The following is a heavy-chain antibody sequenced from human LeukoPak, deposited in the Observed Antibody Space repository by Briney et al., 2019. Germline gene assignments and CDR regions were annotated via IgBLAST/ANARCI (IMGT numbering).Heavy chain of an antibody. D-gene: IGHD6-13*01. J-gene: IGHJ4*02. Sequence: GGSLRLSCAASGFTFSSYGMHWVRQAPGRGLEWVAVISFDGNDKHYADAVKGRFTVSRDNSRNTLYLQMNSLRDEDTAVYYCARELYGKSWYEYWGQGNLLTVSS. V-gene: IGHV3-30*03. CDR2: ISFDGNDK. CDR3: ARELYGKSWYEY. CDR1: GFTFSSYG.